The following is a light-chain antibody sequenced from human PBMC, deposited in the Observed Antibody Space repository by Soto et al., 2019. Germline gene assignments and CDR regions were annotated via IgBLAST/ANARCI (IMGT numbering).Light chain of an antibody. CDR2: DAS. J-gene: IGKJ4*01. CDR3: QQSENGPLT. V-gene: IGKV1-33*01. CDR1: QDINKY. Sequence: DIQMTQSPSSLSASVGDRITITCQASQDINKYLNWYQQKLGKAPKLLIYDASNLQRGVPSRFSGCGSATHYSLSISSLQPEDIATYYCQQSENGPLTFGGGTKVEIK.